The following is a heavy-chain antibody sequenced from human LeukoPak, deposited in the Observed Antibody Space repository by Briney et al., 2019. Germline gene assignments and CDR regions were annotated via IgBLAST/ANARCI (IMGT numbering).Heavy chain of an antibody. CDR3: ARVTAVAGTGGYFDY. J-gene: IGHJ4*02. CDR1: GGTFSSYA. D-gene: IGHD6-19*01. CDR2: IIPIFGTA. V-gene: IGHV1-69*13. Sequence: SVEVSCKASGGTFSSYAISWVRQAPGQGLEWMGGIIPIFGTANYAQKFQGRVTITADESTSTAYMELSSLRSEDTAVYYCARVTAVAGTGGYFDYWGQGTLVTVSS.